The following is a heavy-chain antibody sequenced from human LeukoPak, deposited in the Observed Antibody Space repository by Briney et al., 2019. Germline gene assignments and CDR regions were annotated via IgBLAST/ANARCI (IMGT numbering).Heavy chain of an antibody. CDR1: GYTFTSYA. CDR3: ARGRNFYYDSSGYYDY. D-gene: IGHD3-22*01. Sequence: GASVKVSCKASGYTFTSYAMHWVRQAPGQRLEWMGWINAGNGNTKYSQKFQGRVTITRDTSASTAYMELSSLRSEDTAVYYCARGRNFYYDSSGYYDYWGQGALVTVSS. J-gene: IGHJ4*02. CDR2: INAGNGNT. V-gene: IGHV1-3*01.